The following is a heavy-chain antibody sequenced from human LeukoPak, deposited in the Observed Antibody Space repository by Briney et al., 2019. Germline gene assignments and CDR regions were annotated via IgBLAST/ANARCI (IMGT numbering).Heavy chain of an antibody. CDR2: MNPNSGNT. CDR1: GYTFSSYD. D-gene: IGHD2-2*01. V-gene: IGHV1-8*01. CDR3: ARAVRNQLLSEY. J-gene: IGHJ4*02. Sequence: GASVKVSCKTSGYTFSSYDVTWVRQAPGQGLEYMGWMNPNSGNTGCAQKFRGRITMTSDASITSAYMELSSLTSEDTAMYYCARAVRNQLLSEYWGQGTLITVSS.